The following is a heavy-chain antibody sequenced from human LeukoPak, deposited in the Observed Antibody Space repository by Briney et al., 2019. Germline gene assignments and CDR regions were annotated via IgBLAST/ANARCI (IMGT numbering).Heavy chain of an antibody. CDR2: IIPILGTA. CDR3: ARATPDYTPNWNYGPLDY. J-gene: IGHJ4*02. CDR1: GGTLIRYA. V-gene: IGHV1-69*05. D-gene: IGHD1-7*01. Sequence: GSSVQVSCKASGGTLIRYAISWVRQAPGQGLAGMGGIIPILGTANYAQKLQGGVTLNTDEPPSAPYMAPSRQRAEGTPAYLSARATPDYTPNWNYGPLDYWGQGTLVTVSS.